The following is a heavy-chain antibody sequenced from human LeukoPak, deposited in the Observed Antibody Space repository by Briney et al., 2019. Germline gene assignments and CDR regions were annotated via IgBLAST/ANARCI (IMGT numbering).Heavy chain of an antibody. V-gene: IGHV3-11*01. CDR3: ARSRDGYNWSTFDP. Sequence: GSLRLSCAASGFTFSDYYMSWIRQAPGKGLEWVSYISSSGSTIYYADSVKGRFTISRDNAKNSLYLQMNSLRAEDTAVYYCARSRDGYNWSTFDPWGKGTTVTVSS. D-gene: IGHD5-24*01. CDR1: GFTFSDYY. J-gene: IGHJ6*04. CDR2: ISSSGSTI.